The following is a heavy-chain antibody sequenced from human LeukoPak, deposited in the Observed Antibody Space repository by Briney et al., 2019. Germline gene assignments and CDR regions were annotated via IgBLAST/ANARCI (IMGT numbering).Heavy chain of an antibody. J-gene: IGHJ4*02. D-gene: IGHD6-13*01. CDR1: GFTFSSYA. Sequence: GGSLRLSCAASGFTFSSYAMSWVRQVPGKGLEWVSRINTDGSSTNYADSVKGRFTISRDNAKNTLYLQMNSLRAEDTAVYYCARGLGGYTSSQAYWGQGTLVTVSS. CDR2: INTDGSST. V-gene: IGHV3-74*01. CDR3: ARGLGGYTSSQAY.